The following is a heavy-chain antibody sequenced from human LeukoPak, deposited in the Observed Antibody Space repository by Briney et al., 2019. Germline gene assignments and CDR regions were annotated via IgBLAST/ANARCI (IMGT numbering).Heavy chain of an antibody. D-gene: IGHD1-26*01. CDR1: GFTFSSYS. J-gene: IGHJ6*02. CDR2: ISGSAIST. V-gene: IGHV3-23*01. CDR3: AKHAAGATKSYYYGVDV. Sequence: GGSLRLSCAASGFTFSSYSMNWVRQAPGKGLEWVSTISGSAISTFYADSVKGRFTISRDYSKNTVYLQMNSLRAEDTAVYYCAKHAAGATKSYYYGVDVWGQGTTVTVSS.